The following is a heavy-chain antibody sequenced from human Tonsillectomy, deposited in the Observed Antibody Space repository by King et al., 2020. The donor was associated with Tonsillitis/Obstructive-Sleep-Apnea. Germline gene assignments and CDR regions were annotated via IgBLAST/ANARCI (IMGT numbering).Heavy chain of an antibody. CDR3: ATLDGTSAY. J-gene: IGHJ4*02. CDR1: GFTVSNNY. V-gene: IGHV3-53*04. CDR2: IYIGGTT. Sequence: VQLVESGGGLVQPGGSLRLSCAVSGFTVSNNYMSWVRQAPGKGLEWVSVIYIGGTTYYADSVKGRFTISRNNSKNTLYLQMNSLRAEDTAVYYCATLDGTSAYWGQGTLVPVSS.